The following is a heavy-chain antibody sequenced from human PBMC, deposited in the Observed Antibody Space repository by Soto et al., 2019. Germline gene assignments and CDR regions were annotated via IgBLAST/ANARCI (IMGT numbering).Heavy chain of an antibody. Sequence: QVQLVQSGAEVKKPGASVKVSCKASGYTFTKYYMHWVRQAPGQGLEWMGIINPSGGSTSYAQKFQGRVTMTRDTSTNTFYMEPSSLRSEDTAVYYCARAMELSKPEPRLAFTYHYLYAMDVWGQGTTVTVSS. CDR3: ARAMELSKPEPRLAFTYHYLYAMDV. V-gene: IGHV1-46*01. D-gene: IGHD1-7*01. CDR2: INPSGGST. CDR1: GYTFTKYY. J-gene: IGHJ6*02.